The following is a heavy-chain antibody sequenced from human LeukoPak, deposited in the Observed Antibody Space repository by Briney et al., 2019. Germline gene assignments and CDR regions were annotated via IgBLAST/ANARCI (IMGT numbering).Heavy chain of an antibody. CDR1: GFTFSDYS. Sequence: GGSLRLSCAASGFTFSDYSMNWVRQAPGKGLEWISYIGISSGNTKYADSVKGRFTISGDNAKSSLYLQMNSLRVEDTAVYYCARDYNYAFDGWGQGTLVTVSS. CDR2: IGISSGNT. V-gene: IGHV3-48*04. J-gene: IGHJ4*02. CDR3: ARDYNYAFDG. D-gene: IGHD1-1*01.